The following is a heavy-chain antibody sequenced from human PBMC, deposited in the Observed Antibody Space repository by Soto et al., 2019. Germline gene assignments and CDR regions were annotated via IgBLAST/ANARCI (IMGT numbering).Heavy chain of an antibody. J-gene: IGHJ4*02. CDR1: GGSISSYY. Sequence: SETLSLTCTVSGGSISSYYWSWIRQTPGRGLEWIGYIYYTGSTNYDPSFKGRVTISLDTSKNQFSLKLTSVTAADTAEYYCARDKITGLFDYWGQGTLVTVSS. V-gene: IGHV4-59*12. CDR3: ARDKITGLFDY. D-gene: IGHD2-8*02. CDR2: IYYTGST.